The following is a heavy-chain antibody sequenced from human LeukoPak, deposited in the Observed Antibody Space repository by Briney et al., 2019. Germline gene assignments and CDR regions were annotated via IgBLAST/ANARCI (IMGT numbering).Heavy chain of an antibody. V-gene: IGHV1-46*01. J-gene: IGHJ3*02. CDR1: GYTLTSHY. Sequence: ASVKVSCTASGYTLTSHYMHWVRQAPGQGLEWMGIINPSGGSTSYAQKFQGRVTMTRDTSTSTVYMELSSLRSEDTAVYYCARDGYRTAFDIWGQGTMVTVSS. D-gene: IGHD5-12*01. CDR3: ARDGYRTAFDI. CDR2: INPSGGST.